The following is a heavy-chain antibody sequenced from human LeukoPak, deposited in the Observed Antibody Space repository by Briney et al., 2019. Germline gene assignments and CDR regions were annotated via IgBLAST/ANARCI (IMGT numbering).Heavy chain of an antibody. CDR1: GFTFSSYA. D-gene: IGHD6-19*01. J-gene: IGHJ4*02. CDR3: ASSGRRQWLVLPFDY. V-gene: IGHV1-69*01. CDR2: IIPIFGTA. Sequence: GGSLRLSCAAPGFTFSSYAISWVRQAPGQGLEWMGGIIPIFGTANYAQKFQGRVTITADESTSTAYMELSSLRSEDTAVYYCASSGRRQWLVLPFDYWGQGTLDTVSS.